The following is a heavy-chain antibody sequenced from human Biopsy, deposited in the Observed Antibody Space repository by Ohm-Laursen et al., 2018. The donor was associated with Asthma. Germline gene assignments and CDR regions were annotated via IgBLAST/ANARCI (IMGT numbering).Heavy chain of an antibody. CDR3: ARKAGSCISRTCYSLDF. D-gene: IGHD2-2*01. CDR1: GGAFNTYV. V-gene: IGHV1-69*13. CDR2: INSVFGTT. J-gene: IGHJ4*02. Sequence: SVKVSCKSLGGAFNTYVIGWVRQAPGQGPEWMGGINSVFGTTTYPQKFQDRVTITADDSTSTVYMELSSLRSEDTAVYYCARKAGSCISRTCYSLDFWGQGTLVTVSS.